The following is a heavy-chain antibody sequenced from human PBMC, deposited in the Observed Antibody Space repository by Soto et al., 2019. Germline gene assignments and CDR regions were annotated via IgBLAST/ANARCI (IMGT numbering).Heavy chain of an antibody. CDR3: AVVAGSYYYGMDV. V-gene: IGHV3-48*02. CDR2: ISSSSSTI. J-gene: IGHJ6*02. D-gene: IGHD6-19*01. Sequence: PGGSLRLSCAASGFSFSSYSVNWVRQAPGKGLEWVSYISSSSSTIYYADSVKGRFTISRDNAKNSLYLQMNSLRDEDTAVYYCAVVAGSYYYGMDVWGQGTTVTVSS. CDR1: GFSFSSYS.